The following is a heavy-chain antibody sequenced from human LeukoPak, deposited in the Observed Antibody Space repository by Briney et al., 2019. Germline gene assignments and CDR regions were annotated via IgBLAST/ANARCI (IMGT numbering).Heavy chain of an antibody. CDR2: VYYIGTT. J-gene: IGHJ5*02. CDR1: GGSVSSPDSY. V-gene: IGHV4-61*03. CDR3: ARNTSSSPWFDP. Sequence: PSENLSLTCTVSGGSVSSPDSYWSWLRQPPGKGLEWIGNVYYIGTTSYNSSLKSRVTISVDTSKNHFSLEVTSVTAADTAVYFCARNTSSSPWFDPWGQGTLVTVSS. D-gene: IGHD6-6*01.